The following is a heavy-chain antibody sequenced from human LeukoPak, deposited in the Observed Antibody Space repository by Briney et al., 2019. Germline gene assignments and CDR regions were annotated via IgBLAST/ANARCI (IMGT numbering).Heavy chain of an antibody. J-gene: IGHJ5*02. V-gene: IGHV3-21*01. CDR3: ARETYGYSSGWYSHWFDP. D-gene: IGHD6-19*01. CDR2: ISSSSSYI. Sequence: PGGSLRLSCAASGFTFSSYSMNWVRQAPGKGLEWVSSISSSSSYIYYADSVKGRFTISRDNAKNSLYLQMNSLSAEDTAVYYCARETYGYSSGWYSHWFDPWGQGTLVTVSS. CDR1: GFTFSSYS.